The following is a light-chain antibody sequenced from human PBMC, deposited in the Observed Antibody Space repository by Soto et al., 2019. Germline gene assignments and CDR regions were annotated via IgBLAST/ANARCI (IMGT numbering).Light chain of an antibody. Sequence: DIQMTQSPSSLSASVGDSVTIPCRASQRIKKYLNWYQQRSGRAPRLLIHTASSLHSGVPSRFSGSGSGSDFTLTISSLQPEDFATYFCKQSFSTPYTFGQGAKLEI. CDR1: QRIKKY. V-gene: IGKV1-39*01. CDR2: TAS. J-gene: IGKJ2*01. CDR3: KQSFSTPYT.